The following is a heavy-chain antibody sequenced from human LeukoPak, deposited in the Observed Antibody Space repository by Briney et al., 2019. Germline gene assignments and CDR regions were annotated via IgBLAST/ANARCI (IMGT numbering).Heavy chain of an antibody. CDR1: GFSVSGIH. D-gene: IGHD1-1*01. V-gene: IGHV3-66*01. J-gene: IGHJ5*02. CDR2: LYSGGAT. Sequence: GESLRLSCAASGFSVSGIHMNWVRQAPGKNLEWVSGLYSGGATYYSDSLGGRFTISRDPSKNTAYLQMTSLRVDDSAIYYCARGNGNVGGRLDPWGQGTRVTVSS. CDR3: ARGNGNVGGRLDP.